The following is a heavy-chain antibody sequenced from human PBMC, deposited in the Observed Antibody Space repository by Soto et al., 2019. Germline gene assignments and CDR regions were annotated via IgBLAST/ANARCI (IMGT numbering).Heavy chain of an antibody. V-gene: IGHV3-23*01. D-gene: IGHD3-10*01. CDR1: GFTFSNYA. Sequence: PGGSLRLSCAASGFTFSNYAMSWVRQAPGKGLEWFSTVSGSGGSTYYADSVMGRFTISRDNSKNTVYLQMNSLRVEDTAVSYCAKDRAASGRHEDWGQGTLVNVSS. CDR2: VSGSGGST. J-gene: IGHJ4*02. CDR3: AKDRAASGRHED.